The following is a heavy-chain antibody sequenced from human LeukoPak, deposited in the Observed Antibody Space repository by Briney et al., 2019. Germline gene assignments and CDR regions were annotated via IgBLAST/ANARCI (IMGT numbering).Heavy chain of an antibody. CDR3: TTDPAYNWNDVDY. D-gene: IGHD1-1*01. J-gene: IGHJ4*02. CDR2: IKSKTDGGTT. V-gene: IGHV3-15*01. Sequence: PGGSLRLSCAASGLTFRNAWMSGVREAPGEGLEWGVRIKSKTDGGTTDYAAPVKGRFTISRDDSKNTLYLQMHSPKTEDTAVYYCTTDPAYNWNDVDYWGQGTLVTVSS. CDR1: GLTFRNAW.